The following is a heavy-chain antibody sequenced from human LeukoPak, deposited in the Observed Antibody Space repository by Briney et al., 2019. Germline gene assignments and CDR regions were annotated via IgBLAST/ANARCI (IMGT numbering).Heavy chain of an antibody. CDR3: ARYLGQAKYYYGSGSRIYYYYYGMDV. D-gene: IGHD3-10*01. J-gene: IGHJ6*02. Sequence: PSETLSLTCAVYGGSFSGYYWSWIRQPPGKGLEWIGEINHSGSTNYNPSLKSRVTISVDTSKNQFSLKLSSVTAADTAVYYCARYLGQAKYYYGSGSRIYYYYYGMDVWGQGTTVTVSS. V-gene: IGHV4-34*01. CDR1: GGSFSGYY. CDR2: INHSGST.